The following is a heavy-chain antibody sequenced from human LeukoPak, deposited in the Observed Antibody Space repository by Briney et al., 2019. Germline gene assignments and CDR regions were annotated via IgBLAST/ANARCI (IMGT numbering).Heavy chain of an antibody. CDR3: AKLGYCSGGSCYAPMDV. Sequence: GGSLGLSCAASGFTFSTYNMNWVRQAPGKGLEWVSSITSSSTNIYYADSVKGRFTISRDNAANSLYLQMNSLRAEDTAVYYCAKLGYCSGGSCYAPMDVWGKGTTVTVSS. J-gene: IGHJ6*04. V-gene: IGHV3-21*01. CDR1: GFTFSTYN. D-gene: IGHD2-15*01. CDR2: ITSSSTNI.